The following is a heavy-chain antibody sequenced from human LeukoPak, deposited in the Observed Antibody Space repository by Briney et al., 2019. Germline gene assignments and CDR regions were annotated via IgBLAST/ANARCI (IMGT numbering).Heavy chain of an antibody. Sequence: SVKVSCKASGGTFSSYTISWVRQAPGQGLEWMGRIIPILGIANYAQKFQGRVTITADKSTSTAYIELSSLRSEDTAVYYCARYYDSSGYYYGYWGQGTLVTVSS. CDR1: GGTFSSYT. J-gene: IGHJ4*02. V-gene: IGHV1-69*02. CDR3: ARYYDSSGYYYGY. D-gene: IGHD3-22*01. CDR2: IIPILGIA.